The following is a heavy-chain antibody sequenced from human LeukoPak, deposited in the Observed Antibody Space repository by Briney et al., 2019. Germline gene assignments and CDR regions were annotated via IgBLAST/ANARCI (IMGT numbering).Heavy chain of an antibody. Sequence: PSETLSLTCTVSGGSISSYYWGWIRQPPGKGLEWIGSMYYSGSTYYNASLRSRLTISVDTSKNQFSLKLSSVTAADTAVYYCARHFDRDGYKSNAFDIWGQGAMVTVSS. D-gene: IGHD5-24*01. CDR3: ARHFDRDGYKSNAFDI. CDR2: MYYSGST. CDR1: GGSISSYY. J-gene: IGHJ3*02. V-gene: IGHV4-39*01.